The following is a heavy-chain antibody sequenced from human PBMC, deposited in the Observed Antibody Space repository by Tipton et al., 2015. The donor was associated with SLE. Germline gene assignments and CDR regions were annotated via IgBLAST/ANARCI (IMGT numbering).Heavy chain of an antibody. V-gene: IGHV3-23*01. Sequence: GSLRLSRAASGFTFSSYAMSWVRQAPGKGLEWVSAISGSGGSTYYADSVKGRFTISRDSSKNTLYLQMNSLRAEDTAVYYCAKDRGPHGVVVVAGYFDYWGQGTLVTVSS. J-gene: IGHJ4*02. D-gene: IGHD2-15*01. CDR1: GFTFSSYA. CDR2: ISGSGGST. CDR3: AKDRGPHGVVVVAGYFDY.